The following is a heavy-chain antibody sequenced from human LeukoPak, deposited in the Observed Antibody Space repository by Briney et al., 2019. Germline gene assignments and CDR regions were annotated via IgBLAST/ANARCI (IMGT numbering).Heavy chain of an antibody. CDR2: IYHSGST. D-gene: IGHD2-2*02. CDR3: ARDWGYCSSTSCYNDAFDI. Sequence: PSETLSLTCTVSGGSITSSSYYWGWIRQPPGKGLEWIGSIYHSGSTYYNPSLKSRVTISVDTSKNQFSLKLSSVTAADTAVYYCARDWGYCSSTSCYNDAFDIWGQGTMVTVSS. CDR1: GGSITSSSYY. J-gene: IGHJ3*02. V-gene: IGHV4-39*07.